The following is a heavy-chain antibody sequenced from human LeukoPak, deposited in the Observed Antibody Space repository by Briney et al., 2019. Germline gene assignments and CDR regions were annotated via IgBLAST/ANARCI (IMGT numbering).Heavy chain of an antibody. D-gene: IGHD7-27*01. CDR1: GFTFSSYS. Sequence: PGGSLRLSCAASGFTFSSYSMNWVRQAPGKGLEWVSYISSSSSTIYYADSVKGRFTISRDNAKNSLYLQMNSLRAEDTAVYYCARDRHLTLGAFDIWGQGTMVTVSS. J-gene: IGHJ3*02. CDR2: ISSSSSTI. CDR3: ARDRHLTLGAFDI. V-gene: IGHV3-48*04.